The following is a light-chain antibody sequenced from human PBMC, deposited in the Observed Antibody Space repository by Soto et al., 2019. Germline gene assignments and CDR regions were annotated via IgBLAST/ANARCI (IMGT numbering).Light chain of an antibody. Sequence: EIVMTQSPATLSVSPGERATLYCRASQSVSSNLALYQQKPGQAPRLLIYGASTRATGIPASFSGSGSGTESHLAIRSLQSEDFAVDYCQKYTNWPPIYTFGHGTKVPIQ. CDR3: QKYTNWPPIYT. J-gene: IGKJ3*01. V-gene: IGKV3-15*01. CDR1: QSVSSN. CDR2: GAS.